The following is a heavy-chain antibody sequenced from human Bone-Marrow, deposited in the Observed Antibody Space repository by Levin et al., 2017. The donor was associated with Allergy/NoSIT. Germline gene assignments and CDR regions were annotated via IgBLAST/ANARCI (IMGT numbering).Heavy chain of an antibody. J-gene: IGHJ5*02. V-gene: IGHV1-18*01. Sequence: GESLKISCKASGYTFTSYGISWVRQAPGQGLEWMGWISAYNGNTNYAQKLQGRVTMTTDTSTSTAYMELRSLRSDDTAVYYCARAVITFGGVIVIPAWFDPWGQGTLVTVSS. CDR1: GYTFTSYG. CDR2: ISAYNGNT. CDR3: ARAVITFGGVIVIPAWFDP. D-gene: IGHD3-16*02.